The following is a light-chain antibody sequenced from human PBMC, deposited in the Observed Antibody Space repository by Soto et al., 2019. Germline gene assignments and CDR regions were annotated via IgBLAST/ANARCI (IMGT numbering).Light chain of an antibody. CDR3: QQYNDWPPGT. J-gene: IGKJ3*01. V-gene: IGKV3-15*01. Sequence: EIVMTQSPATLSVSPGERVTLSCRASQSVSSNLAWYQQKPGQAPRLLMYDASTRATGIPARFSGSGSGSEFTLTITSLQSEDLAVYYCQQYNDWPPGTFGPGTKVEIK. CDR2: DAS. CDR1: QSVSSN.